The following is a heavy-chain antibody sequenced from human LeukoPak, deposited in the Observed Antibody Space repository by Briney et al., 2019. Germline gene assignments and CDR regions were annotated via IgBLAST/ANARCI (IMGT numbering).Heavy chain of an antibody. CDR2: INHSGST. CDR1: GGSFSGYY. CDR3: ARVNKSYYDILTGYYDY. D-gene: IGHD3-9*01. J-gene: IGHJ4*02. V-gene: IGHV4-34*01. Sequence: SETLSLTCAVYGGSFSGYYWSWTRQPPGKGLEWIGEINHSGSTNYNPSLKSRVTISVDTSKNQFSLKLSSVTAADTAVYYCARVNKSYYDILTGYYDYWGQGTLVTVSS.